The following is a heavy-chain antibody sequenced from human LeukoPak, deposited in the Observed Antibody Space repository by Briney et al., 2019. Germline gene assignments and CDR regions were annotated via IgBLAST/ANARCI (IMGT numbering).Heavy chain of an antibody. CDR2: INHSGST. D-gene: IGHD6-13*01. J-gene: IGHJ4*02. CDR3: ARVRKRVAAAGYYFDY. Sequence: SETLSLTCTVSGGSISSSSYYWGWIRQPPGKGLEWIGEINHSGSTNYNPSLKSRVTISVDTSKNQFSLKLSSVTAADTAVYYCARVRKRVAAAGYYFDYWGQGTLVTVSS. CDR1: GGSISSSSYY. V-gene: IGHV4-39*07.